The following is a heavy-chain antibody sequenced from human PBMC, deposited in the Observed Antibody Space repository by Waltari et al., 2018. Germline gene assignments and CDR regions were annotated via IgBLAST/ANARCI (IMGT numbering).Heavy chain of an antibody. D-gene: IGHD3-16*02. CDR2: INSDGSST. J-gene: IGHJ4*02. CDR3: ARDRSYDYVWGSYRYLDY. V-gene: IGHV3-74*01. CDR1: GFTFSSYW. Sequence: EVQLVESGGGLVQPGGSLRLSCAASGFTFSSYWMHWVRQAPGKGLVWVSRINSDGSSTSYADSVKGRFTISRDNAKNTLYLQMNSLRAEDTAVYYCARDRSYDYVWGSYRYLDYWGQGTLVTVSS.